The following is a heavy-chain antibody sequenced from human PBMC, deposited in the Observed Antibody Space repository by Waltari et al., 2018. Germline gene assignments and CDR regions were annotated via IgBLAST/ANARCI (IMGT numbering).Heavy chain of an antibody. CDR3: AKARWPYRIDY. V-gene: IGHV4-34*01. CDR1: GGSFSGYY. CDR2: INHSGST. Sequence: QVQLQQWGAGLLKPSETLSLTCAVYGGSFSGYYWSWIRQPPGKGLEWIGEINHSGSTNYNPSLKSRVTISVDTSKNQFSLKLSSVTAEDTAVYYCAKARWPYRIDYWGQGTLVTVSS. J-gene: IGHJ4*02. D-gene: IGHD2-15*01.